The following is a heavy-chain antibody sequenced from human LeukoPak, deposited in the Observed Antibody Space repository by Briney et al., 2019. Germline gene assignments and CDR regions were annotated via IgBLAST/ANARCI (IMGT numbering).Heavy chain of an antibody. CDR2: ISWNSDNI. D-gene: IGHD3-10*01. Sequence: PGRSLRLSCAASGFTSDDYAMHWVRQAPGKGLEWVSGISWNSDNIGYADSVKGRFTISRDNAKNSLYLQMNSLRAEDAGVYYCASNYFGSGSMKGDFYYMDVWGKGTTVTISS. J-gene: IGHJ6*03. V-gene: IGHV3-9*02. CDR1: GFTSDDYA. CDR3: ASNYFGSGSMKGDFYYMDV.